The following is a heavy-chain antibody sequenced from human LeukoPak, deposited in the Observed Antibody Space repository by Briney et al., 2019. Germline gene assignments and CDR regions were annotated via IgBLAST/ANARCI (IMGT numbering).Heavy chain of an antibody. J-gene: IGHJ5*02. V-gene: IGHV4-34*01. D-gene: IGHD1-14*01. CDR2: INHSGST. CDR1: GGSFSGYY. CDR3: VRGRYKKGWFDP. Sequence: SETLSLTCAVYGGSFSGYYWSWIRQPPGKGLEWIGEINHSGSTNYNPSLKSRVTISVDTSKNQFSLKLSSVTAADTAVYYCVRGRYKKGWFDPWGQGTLVTVTS.